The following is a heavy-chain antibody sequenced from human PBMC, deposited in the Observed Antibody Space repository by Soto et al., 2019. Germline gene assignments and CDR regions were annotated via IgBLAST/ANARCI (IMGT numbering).Heavy chain of an antibody. V-gene: IGHV1-18*04. Sequence: ASVKVSCKASGYTFTSYGISWVRQAPGQGLEWMGWISAYNGNTNYAQKLQGRVTMTTDTSTSTAYMELRSLRSDDTAVYYCARAMIQLWRLYNWFDPWGQGTLVTVSS. J-gene: IGHJ5*02. CDR3: ARAMIQLWRLYNWFDP. CDR2: ISAYNGNT. CDR1: GYTFTSYG. D-gene: IGHD5-18*01.